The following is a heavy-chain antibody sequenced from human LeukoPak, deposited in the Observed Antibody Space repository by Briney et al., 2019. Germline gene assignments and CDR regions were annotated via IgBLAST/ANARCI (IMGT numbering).Heavy chain of an antibody. V-gene: IGHV3-43*02. J-gene: IGHJ3*02. CDR1: GFTFDDYA. Sequence: PGVSLRLSCAASGFTFDDYAMHWVRQAPGKGLEWVSLISGDGGSTYCADSVKGRFTISRDNSKNSVYPQMNSLRTEDTALYYCAKLRLGELSRGRAFGIWGQGTMVTVSS. CDR3: AKLRLGELSRGRAFGI. CDR2: ISGDGGST. D-gene: IGHD3-16*02.